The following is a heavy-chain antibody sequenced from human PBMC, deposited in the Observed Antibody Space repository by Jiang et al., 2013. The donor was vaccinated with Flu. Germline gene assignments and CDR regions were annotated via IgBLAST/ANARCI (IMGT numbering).Heavy chain of an antibody. CDR3: TRGSIFDC. CDR1: GDSVSSNNAS. V-gene: IGHV6-1*01. Sequence: QTLSLTCAISGDSVSSNNASWNWIRQSPSRGLEWLGRTYYRSQWNNDYAPSVKSRITINPDTSKNQFSLLLNSVTPEDTAVYYCTRGSIFDCWGQGTLVTVSS. CDR2: TYYRSQWNN. J-gene: IGHJ4*02.